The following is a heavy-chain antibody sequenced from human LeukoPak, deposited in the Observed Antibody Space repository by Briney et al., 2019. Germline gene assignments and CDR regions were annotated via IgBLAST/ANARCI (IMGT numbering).Heavy chain of an antibody. Sequence: SETLSLTCAVYGGSFSGYYWSWIRQPPGKGLEWIGYIYYSGSTNYNPSLKSRVTISVDTSKNQFSLKLSSVTAADTAVYYCARGQDYGDYEGYWGQGTLVTVSS. CDR1: GGSFSGYY. CDR3: ARGQDYGDYEGY. J-gene: IGHJ4*02. D-gene: IGHD4-17*01. V-gene: IGHV4-59*01. CDR2: IYYSGST.